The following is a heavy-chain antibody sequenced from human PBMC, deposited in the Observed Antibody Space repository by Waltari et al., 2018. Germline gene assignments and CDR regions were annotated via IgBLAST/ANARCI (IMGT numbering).Heavy chain of an antibody. CDR3: ARAIYSYGAQRLDY. D-gene: IGHD5-18*01. CDR1: GGSISSYY. J-gene: IGHJ4*02. Sequence: QVQLQESGPGLVKPSETLSLTCTVSGGSISSYYWSWIRQPPGKGLEWIGYIYYSGSTNYNPSLKSRVTISVDTSKNQFALKLSSVTAADTAVYYCARAIYSYGAQRLDYWGQGTLVTVSS. CDR2: IYYSGST. V-gene: IGHV4-59*01.